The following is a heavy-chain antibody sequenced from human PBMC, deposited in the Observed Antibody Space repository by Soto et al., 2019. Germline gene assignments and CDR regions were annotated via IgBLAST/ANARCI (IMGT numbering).Heavy chain of an antibody. CDR1: GYTFTSYD. V-gene: IGHV1-8*01. D-gene: IGHD2-2*01. J-gene: IGHJ5*02. CDR2: MNPNSGNT. CDR3: ARLKQDFAVA. Sequence: ASVKVSCKASGYTFTSYDINWVRQATGQGLEWMGWMNPNSGNTAYAQKFQGRVTMTRNTSISTAYMELSSLRSEDTAVYYCARLKQDFAVAWGQGSLVIVSS.